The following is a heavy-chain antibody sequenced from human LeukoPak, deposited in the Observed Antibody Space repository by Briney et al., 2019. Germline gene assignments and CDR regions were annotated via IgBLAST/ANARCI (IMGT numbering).Heavy chain of an antibody. D-gene: IGHD3-10*02. CDR2: TYYRSKWYN. J-gene: IGHJ5*02. Sequence: SQTLSLTCAISGDSVSSNSAAWNWLRQSPSRGLEWLGRTYYRSKWYNDYAVSVKSRITINPDTSKNQFSLQLNSVTPEDTAVYYCAREQEGLFPSRGRWFDPWGQGTLVTVSS. CDR1: GDSVSSNSAA. V-gene: IGHV6-1*01. CDR3: AREQEGLFPSRGRWFDP.